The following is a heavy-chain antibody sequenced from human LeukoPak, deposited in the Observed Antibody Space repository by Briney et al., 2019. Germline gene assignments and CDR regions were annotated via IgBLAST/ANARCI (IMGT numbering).Heavy chain of an antibody. CDR3: ARVGYYDFWSGYYTGEKDLDY. CDR2: ISAYNGNT. CDR1: GYTFTSYG. D-gene: IGHD3-3*01. J-gene: IGHJ4*02. V-gene: IGHV1-18*01. Sequence: ASVKVSCKASGYTFTSYGISWVRQAPGQGLEWMGWISAYNGNTNYAQKLQGRVTMTTDTSTSTAYMELRSLRSDDTAVYYCARVGYYDFWSGYYTGEKDLDYWGQGTLVTVSS.